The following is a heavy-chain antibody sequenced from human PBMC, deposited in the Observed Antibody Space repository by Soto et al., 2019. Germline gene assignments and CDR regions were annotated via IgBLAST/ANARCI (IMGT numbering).Heavy chain of an antibody. V-gene: IGHV1-3*02. CDR1: GYTFTSYT. D-gene: IGHD6-13*01. J-gene: IGHJ4*02. Sequence: QVQLVQSGAEVKKPGASVKVSCKASGYTFTSYTIHWVRQAPGQRLEWMGWSNAGNGNTKYSQEFQGRGTLTSDTSASTSYMELSSLRSEDMPVYYCAREAAAGNFDYWGQGTLVTVSS. CDR2: SNAGNGNT. CDR3: AREAAAGNFDY.